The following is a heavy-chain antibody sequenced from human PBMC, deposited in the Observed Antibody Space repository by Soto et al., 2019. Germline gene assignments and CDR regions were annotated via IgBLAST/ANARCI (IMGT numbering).Heavy chain of an antibody. D-gene: IGHD3-3*01. CDR2: VSAYNGNT. CDR1: GYTFTSYG. Sequence: ASVKVSCKASGYTFTSYGISWVRQAPGQGLEWMGWVSAYNGNTNYAQKLQGRVTMTTDTSTSTAYMELRSLRSDDTAVYYCARDTYDFWSGYYPAYWGQGTLVTVSS. V-gene: IGHV1-18*01. CDR3: ARDTYDFWSGYYPAY. J-gene: IGHJ4*02.